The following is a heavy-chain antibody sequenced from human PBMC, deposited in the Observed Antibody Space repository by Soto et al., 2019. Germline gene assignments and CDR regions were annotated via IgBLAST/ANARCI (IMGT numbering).Heavy chain of an antibody. CDR3: ALPYGDDNSDAFDI. D-gene: IGHD4-17*01. J-gene: IGHJ3*02. V-gene: IGHV4-31*03. CDR1: GGSISSGGYY. CDR2: IYYSGST. Sequence: QVQLQESGPGLVKPSQTLSLTCTVSGGSISSGGYYWSWIRQHPGKGLEWIGYIYYSGSTYYNSSLKSRVTISVDTSKNQFSLKLSSVTAADTAVYYCALPYGDDNSDAFDIWGQGTMVTVSS.